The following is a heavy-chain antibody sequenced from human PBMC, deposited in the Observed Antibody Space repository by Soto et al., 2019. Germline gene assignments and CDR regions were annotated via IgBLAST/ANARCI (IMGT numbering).Heavy chain of an antibody. J-gene: IGHJ5*02. V-gene: IGHV3-15*01. CDR1: GFPFANAW. Sequence: PGGSLRLSCAASGFPFANAWMSWVRQVPGKGLEWVARVLRKADGGTTDYAAPVRDRFIISRDDSRNTLHLQMNNLKTEDTAVYFCSCYGCICGSDYNWCAHWGQGALVTVSS. CDR3: SCYGCICGSDYNWCAH. CDR2: VLRKADGGTT. D-gene: IGHD2-21*01.